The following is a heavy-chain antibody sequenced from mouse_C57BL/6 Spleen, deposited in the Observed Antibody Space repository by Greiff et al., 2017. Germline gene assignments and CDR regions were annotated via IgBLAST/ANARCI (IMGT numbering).Heavy chain of an antibody. Sequence: DVKLQESGPGLVKPSQSLSLTCSVTGYSITSGYYWNWIRQFPGNKLEWMGYISYDGSNNYNPSLKNRISITRDTSKNQFFLKLNSVTTEDTATYYCARDEGTTEGYCDYWGQGTTLTVSS. CDR2: ISYDGSN. CDR3: ARDEGTTEGYCDY. V-gene: IGHV3-6*01. CDR1: GYSITSGYY. J-gene: IGHJ2*01. D-gene: IGHD1-1*01.